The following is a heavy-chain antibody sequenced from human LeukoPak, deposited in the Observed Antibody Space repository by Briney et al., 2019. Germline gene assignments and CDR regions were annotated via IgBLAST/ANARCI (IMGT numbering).Heavy chain of an antibody. CDR1: GFTFSSYW. CDR2: IQQDGSEK. Sequence: GGSLRLSCAASGFTFSSYWMSWLRQAPGKGLEWVANIQQDGSEKYYVDSVKGRFTISRDNAKNSLYLQMNSLRAEDTAVYYCARDGSYYDILTGFDYWGQGTLVTVSS. CDR3: ARDGSYYDILTGFDY. D-gene: IGHD3-9*01. J-gene: IGHJ4*02. V-gene: IGHV3-7*01.